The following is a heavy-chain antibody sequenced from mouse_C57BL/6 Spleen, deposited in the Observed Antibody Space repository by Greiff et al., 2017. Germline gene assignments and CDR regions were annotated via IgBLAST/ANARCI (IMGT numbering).Heavy chain of an antibody. V-gene: IGHV1-55*01. CDR2: IYPGSGST. Sequence: QVQLQQPGAELVKPGASVKMSCKASGYTFTSYWITWVKQRPGQGLEWIGDIYPGSGSTNYNEKFKSKATLTVDTSSSTAYMQLSSLTSEDAAVYYCARESLDSSGYEAWFAYWGQGTLVTVSA. D-gene: IGHD3-2*02. CDR3: ARESLDSSGYEAWFAY. CDR1: GYTFTSYW. J-gene: IGHJ3*01.